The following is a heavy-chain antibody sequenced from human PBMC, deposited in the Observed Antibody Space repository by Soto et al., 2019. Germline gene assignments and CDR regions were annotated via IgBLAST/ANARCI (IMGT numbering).Heavy chain of an antibody. V-gene: IGHV1-3*01. Sequence: ASVKVSCKASGYTFTSYGIHWVRQAPGQRLEWMGWINAANGDTKYSPKFQGRVTITRDTSASTAYMELSSLRSEDMAVYYCVRRHVSATGIDWFDPWGQGTLVTVSS. J-gene: IGHJ5*02. CDR3: VRRHVSATGIDWFDP. CDR1: GYTFTSYG. D-gene: IGHD6-13*01. CDR2: INAANGDT.